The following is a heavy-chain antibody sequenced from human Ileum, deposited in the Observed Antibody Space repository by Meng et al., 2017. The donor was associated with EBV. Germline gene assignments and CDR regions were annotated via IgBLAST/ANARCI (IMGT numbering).Heavy chain of an antibody. CDR1: GGSRSGAY. D-gene: IGHD2-8*02. CDR3: ARRPTGIDY. V-gene: IGHV4-34*12. J-gene: IGHJ4*02. Sequence: HEQLQQWGSALVQPSETLSVTCAVNGGSRSGAYWNWIRHPPGKGLEWIGEIIHGGSPSYNPSLKSRVTISIDTSKNQLSLMLSSVTAADTAVYYCARRPTGIDYWGQGTLVTVPS. CDR2: IIHGGSP.